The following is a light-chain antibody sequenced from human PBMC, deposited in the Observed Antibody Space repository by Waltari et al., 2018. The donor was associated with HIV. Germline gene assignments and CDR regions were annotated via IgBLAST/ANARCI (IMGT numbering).Light chain of an antibody. CDR3: SSYTSSKTRV. Sequence: QSALTQPASVSGSPGQSIPISCPGTSSDVGGSNYVPLYQQHPGKAPKLMIYEVSNRPSGVSNRFSGSKSGNTASLTISGLQAEDEADYYCSSYTSSKTRVFGGGTKLTVL. V-gene: IGLV2-14*01. CDR2: EVS. CDR1: SSDVGGSNY. J-gene: IGLJ2*01.